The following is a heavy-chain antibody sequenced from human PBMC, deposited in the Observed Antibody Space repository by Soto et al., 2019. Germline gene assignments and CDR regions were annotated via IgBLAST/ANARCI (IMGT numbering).Heavy chain of an antibody. J-gene: IGHJ4*02. Sequence: SETLPLTCTVSGGSISSGGYWSWIRQPPGEGLEWIGYIYSSGSTYYNPSLKSRSTISVDTSKNQLSLKLSSVTAADTAVYYCARRQNFFDYWGQGTLVTVSS. CDR2: IYSSGST. V-gene: IGHV4-30-4*01. CDR3: ARRQNFFDY. CDR1: GGSISSGGY.